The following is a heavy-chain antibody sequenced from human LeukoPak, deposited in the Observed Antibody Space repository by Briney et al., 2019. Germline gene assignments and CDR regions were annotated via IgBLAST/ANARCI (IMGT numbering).Heavy chain of an antibody. D-gene: IGHD3/OR15-3a*01. V-gene: IGHV3-7*01. CDR2: IKEDGSEK. Sequence: PGGSLRLSCAASGFMFSSYWMSWVRQAPGKGLEWVANIKEDGSEKHYVDSVKGRFTISRDNAKNSLYLQMNSLRAEDTAVYYCARVDWSYCDYWGQGTLVTVSS. CDR1: GFMFSSYW. CDR3: ARVDWSYCDY. J-gene: IGHJ4*02.